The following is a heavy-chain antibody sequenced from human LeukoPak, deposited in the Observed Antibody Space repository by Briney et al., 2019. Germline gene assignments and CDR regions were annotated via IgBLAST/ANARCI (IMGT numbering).Heavy chain of an antibody. D-gene: IGHD7-27*01. Sequence: SQTLSLTCAILGDSVSSNSAGWSWVRQSPSRGLEWLGRTYYRSTWYNDDAPSVKGRIIINPDTAKNQFSLKLGSVTAADTAVYYCARVPSNWGFGKNHFDYWGQGTLVTVSS. CDR1: GDSVSSNSAG. CDR3: ARVPSNWGFGKNHFDY. V-gene: IGHV6-1*01. J-gene: IGHJ4*02. CDR2: TYYRSTWYN.